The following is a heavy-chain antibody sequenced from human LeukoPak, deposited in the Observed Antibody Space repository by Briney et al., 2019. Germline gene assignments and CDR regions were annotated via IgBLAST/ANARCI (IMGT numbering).Heavy chain of an antibody. J-gene: IGHJ4*02. V-gene: IGHV3-23*01. Sequence: GGSLRLSWAASGFTFSSYAMSWVRQAPGKGLEWVSTISGSGGSTDYADSVKGRFTISRDNFKNTLNLQMNSLRVEDTVVYYCAKDYRWELGIVDYWGQGTLVTVSS. CDR2: ISGSGGST. CDR1: GFTFSSYA. CDR3: AKDYRWELGIVDY. D-gene: IGHD1-26*01.